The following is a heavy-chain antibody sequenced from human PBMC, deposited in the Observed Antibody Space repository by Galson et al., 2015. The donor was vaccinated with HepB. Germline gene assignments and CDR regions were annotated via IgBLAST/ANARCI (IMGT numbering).Heavy chain of an antibody. D-gene: IGHD6-13*01. Sequence: SVKVSCKASGSTFIGYQIHWMRQAPGQGLEWMGWIDPNSGGTTYAQKFQGRVTMTRDTSINTAYMELSSLRSDDTAVYFCAREDIWVFHNSSWSIDYWGQGTLVTVSS. CDR3: AREDIWVFHNSSWSIDY. V-gene: IGHV1-2*02. J-gene: IGHJ4*02. CDR1: GSTFIGYQ. CDR2: IDPNSGGT.